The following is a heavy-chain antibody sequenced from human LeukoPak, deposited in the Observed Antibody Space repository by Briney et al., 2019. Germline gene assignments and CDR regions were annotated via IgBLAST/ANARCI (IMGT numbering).Heavy chain of an antibody. Sequence: HPGGSLRLSCGASGFAFSSYLMTWLRQAPGKGLEFVANIEPAGSATYYADSVKGRFTISRDNTKNLLYLQMNSLTAEDSAVYHCGRFGYVSAVDTWGQGALVTVSS. V-gene: IGHV3-7*01. D-gene: IGHD2-2*01. CDR2: IEPAGSAT. J-gene: IGHJ5*02. CDR3: GRFGYVSAVDT. CDR1: GFAFSSYL.